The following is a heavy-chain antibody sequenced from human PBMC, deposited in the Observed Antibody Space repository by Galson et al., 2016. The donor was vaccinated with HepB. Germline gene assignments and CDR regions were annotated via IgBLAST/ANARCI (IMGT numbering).Heavy chain of an antibody. D-gene: IGHD6-25*01. CDR3: ARGGMFIASACTDY. V-gene: IGHV1-18*01. Sequence: SVKVSCKASGYSFTNYGINWVRQAPGQGLEWMGWISAYNGNTNYAQSLQGRVTMTTDTSTSTAYMELRSLRSDDTAVYYCARGGMFIASACTDYWGQGTTVTVSS. CDR1: GYSFTNYG. J-gene: IGHJ4*02. CDR2: ISAYNGNT.